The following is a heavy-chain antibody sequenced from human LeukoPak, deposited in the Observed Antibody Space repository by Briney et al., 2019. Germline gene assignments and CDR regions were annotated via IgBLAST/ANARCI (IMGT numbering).Heavy chain of an antibody. J-gene: IGHJ3*02. V-gene: IGHV3-7*01. CDR3: ARDGGALDAFDI. Sequence: GGSLTLSCAASGFTFSDYWMSWVRQAPGKGLEWVADIKKDGSEKNEVDSVKGRFTISRDNAKSSLYLQMNSLRGEDTAVYYCARDGGALDAFDIWGQGTMVTVSS. D-gene: IGHD1-26*01. CDR2: IKKDGSEK. CDR1: GFTFSDYW.